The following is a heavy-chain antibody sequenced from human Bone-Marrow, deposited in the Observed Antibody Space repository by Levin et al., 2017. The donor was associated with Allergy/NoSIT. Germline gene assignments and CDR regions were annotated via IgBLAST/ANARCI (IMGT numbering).Heavy chain of an antibody. CDR3: GRGCDHYRDSSGYCPLDH. V-gene: IGHV3-7*01. J-gene: IGHJ4*02. D-gene: IGHD3-22*01. CDR2: IKPDGTDK. Sequence: GESLKISCAASRFTLSDYWVAWVRQAPGKGLEWVARIKPDGTDKYYADSVRGRFIISRDNGKKEVYLQMNSLRVEDTGVYYCGRGCDHYRDSSGYCPLDHWGQGTLVAVSS. CDR1: RFTLSDYW.